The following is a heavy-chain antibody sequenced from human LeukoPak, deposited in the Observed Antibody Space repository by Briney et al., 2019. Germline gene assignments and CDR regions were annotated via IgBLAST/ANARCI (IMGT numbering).Heavy chain of an antibody. Sequence: ASVKVSCKASGYTFTGYYMHWVRQAPGQGLEWMGWINPNSGGTNYAQKFQGRVTMTRDTSISTAYMELRSLRSDDTAVYYCARSRAELRFLEWLSNWGQGTLVTVSS. CDR1: GYTFTGYY. J-gene: IGHJ4*02. D-gene: IGHD3-3*01. CDR2: INPNSGGT. V-gene: IGHV1-2*02. CDR3: ARSRAELRFLEWLSN.